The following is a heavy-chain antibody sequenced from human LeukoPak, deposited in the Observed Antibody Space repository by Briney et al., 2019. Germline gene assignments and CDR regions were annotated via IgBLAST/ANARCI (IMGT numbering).Heavy chain of an antibody. Sequence: GGSLRLXCAAFGFTFNNYWMSWVHQAPGKGLEWVANINQDGSGKHYVDSVKGRFTISRDNAKNSLYLQMNSLRAEDTAVYFCAKASIAGAIGVLDYWGQGTLVTVSS. CDR3: AKASIAGAIGVLDY. D-gene: IGHD1-26*01. CDR2: INQDGSGK. V-gene: IGHV3-7*01. CDR1: GFTFNNYW. J-gene: IGHJ4*02.